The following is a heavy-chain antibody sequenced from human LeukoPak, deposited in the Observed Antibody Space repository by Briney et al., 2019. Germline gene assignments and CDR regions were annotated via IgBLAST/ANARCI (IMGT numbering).Heavy chain of an antibody. CDR1: VGTFTSYA. D-gene: IGHD1-7*01. CDR2: IIPILGIA. J-gene: IGHJ4*02. V-gene: IGHV1-69*04. Sequence: GASLKVSSKASVGTFTSYAISWVRQAPGQGLEWMGRIIPILGIANYAQKFQGRVTITADKSTSTAYMELSSLRSEDTAVYYCARGGGDWNYYFDYWGQGTLVTVSS. CDR3: ARGGGDWNYYFDY.